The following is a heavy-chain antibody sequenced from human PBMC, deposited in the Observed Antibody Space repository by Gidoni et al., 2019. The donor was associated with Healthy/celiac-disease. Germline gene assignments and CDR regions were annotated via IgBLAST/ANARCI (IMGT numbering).Heavy chain of an antibody. CDR1: GFTFSSYA. J-gene: IGHJ5*02. Sequence: QVQLVESGGGVVQPGRSLRLSCAASGFTFSSYAMHWVRQAPGKGLEWVAVISYDGSNKYYADSVKGRFTISRDNSKNTLYLQMNSLRAEDTAVYYCARDPGYYGSGSYLYWFDPWGQGTLVTVSS. D-gene: IGHD3-10*01. CDR2: ISYDGSNK. CDR3: ARDPGYYGSGSYLYWFDP. V-gene: IGHV3-30-3*01.